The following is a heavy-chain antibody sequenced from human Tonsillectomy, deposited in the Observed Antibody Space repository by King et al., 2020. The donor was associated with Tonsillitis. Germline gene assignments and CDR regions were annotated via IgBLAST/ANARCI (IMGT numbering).Heavy chain of an antibody. CDR1: GFTFGDYA. Sequence: DVQLVESGGGLVKPGRSLRLSCTGSGFTFGDYAMSWFRQAPGKGLQWVGFTRSKVYGGTTEYAASLKGRFTISSDDSTSIAYLQMTSLKTEDTAVYYCTRGRAAVANYYYNGMDVWGQGTTVTVSS. V-gene: IGHV3-49*05. J-gene: IGHJ6*02. D-gene: IGHD6-19*01. CDR2: TRSKVYGGTT. CDR3: TRGRAAVANYYYNGMDV.